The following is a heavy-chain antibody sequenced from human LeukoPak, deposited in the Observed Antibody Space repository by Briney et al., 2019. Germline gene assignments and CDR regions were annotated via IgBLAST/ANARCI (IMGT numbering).Heavy chain of an antibody. J-gene: IGHJ4*02. Sequence: SETLSLTCTVSGGSISSSIYYWGWIRQSPGKGLEWIGYISYSGSTNYNPSLKSRVTISLDTSKNQFSLKLSSVTAADTAVYYCARYYDSSGYYLFDYWGQGTLVTVSS. D-gene: IGHD3-22*01. CDR3: ARYYDSSGYYLFDY. CDR1: GGSISSSIYY. V-gene: IGHV4-61*05. CDR2: ISYSGST.